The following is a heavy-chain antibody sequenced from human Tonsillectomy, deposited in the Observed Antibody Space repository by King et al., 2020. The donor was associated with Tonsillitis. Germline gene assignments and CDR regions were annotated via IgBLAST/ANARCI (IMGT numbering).Heavy chain of an antibody. CDR3: AKDSSSHFDY. V-gene: IGHV3-30*18. CDR1: GFTFSSYG. D-gene: IGHD2-2*01. Sequence: VQLVESGGGVVQPGRSLRLSCAASGFTFSSYGMPWVRQAPGKGLEWGAVISYDGSNKYYADSVKGRFTISRNNSKNTLYLQMNSLRAEDTAVYYCAKDSSSHFDYWGQGTLVTVSS. J-gene: IGHJ4*02. CDR2: ISYDGSNK.